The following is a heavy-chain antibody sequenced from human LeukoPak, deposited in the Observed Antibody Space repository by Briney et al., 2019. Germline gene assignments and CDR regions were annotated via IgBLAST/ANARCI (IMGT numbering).Heavy chain of an antibody. J-gene: IGHJ4*02. D-gene: IGHD6-19*01. CDR2: ISYDGSNR. V-gene: IGHV3-30*18. Sequence: GRSLRLSCVASGFTFSSYGMQWVRQAPGKGLEWVALISYDGSNRNYADSVKGQFTISRDNSKNTLYLQMNSLRAEDTAVYYCAKDHGSGWFPDYWGQGTLVTVSS. CDR1: GFTFSSYG. CDR3: AKDHGSGWFPDY.